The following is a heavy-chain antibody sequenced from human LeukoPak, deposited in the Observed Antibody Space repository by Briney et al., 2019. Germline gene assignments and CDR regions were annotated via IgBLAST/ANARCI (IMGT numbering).Heavy chain of an antibody. Sequence: SETLSLTFTVSGGSISSYYWSWIRQPPGKGLEWIGYIYYSGSTNYNPSLKSRVTISVDTSKNQFSLKLSSVTAADTAVYYCARVSGSYLDYWGQGTLVTVSS. CDR2: IYYSGST. V-gene: IGHV4-59*01. CDR3: ARVSGSYLDY. CDR1: GGSISSYY. D-gene: IGHD1-26*01. J-gene: IGHJ4*02.